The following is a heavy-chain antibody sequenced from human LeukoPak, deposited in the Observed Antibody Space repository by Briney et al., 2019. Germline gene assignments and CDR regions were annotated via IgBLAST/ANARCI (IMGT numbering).Heavy chain of an antibody. J-gene: IGHJ4*02. CDR2: IYTRGST. V-gene: IGHV4-4*07. Sequence: KPAETLSLTCTVSGGSITSYYWSWIRQPAGKGLEWIGRIYTRGSTNYNRSLKSRVTVSVDTSRNQFSLRLTSVTAADTTVYYCAGEGHYYDSTGNYYGREDYWGQGTLVTVSS. D-gene: IGHD3-22*01. CDR3: AGEGHYYDSTGNYYGREDY. CDR1: GGSITSYY.